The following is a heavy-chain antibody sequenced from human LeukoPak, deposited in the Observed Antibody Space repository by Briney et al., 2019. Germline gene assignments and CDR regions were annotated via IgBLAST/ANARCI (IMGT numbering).Heavy chain of an antibody. CDR2: FYYSGST. CDR1: GGSVSSGRYY. V-gene: IGHV4-61*01. D-gene: IGHD1-1*01. J-gene: IGHJ4*02. Sequence: SETLSLTCTVSGGSVSSGRYYWSWIRQPPGKGLEWIGYFYYSGSTNYNPSLKTRVTISVDTSKNQFSLKVSSATAADTAVYYCARKRTGDQGYYFDYWGQGTLVTVSS. CDR3: ARKRTGDQGYYFDY.